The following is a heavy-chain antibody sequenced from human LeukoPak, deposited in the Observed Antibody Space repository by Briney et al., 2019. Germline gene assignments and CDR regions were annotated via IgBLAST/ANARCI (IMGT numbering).Heavy chain of an antibody. CDR2: INHSGST. D-gene: IGHD3-22*01. V-gene: IGHV4-34*01. J-gene: IGHJ6*02. CDR3: ARAGLNYDSSGPWPGYGMDV. CDR1: GGSFSGYY. Sequence: SETLSLTCAVYGGSFSGYYWSWIRQPPGKGLEWIGEINHSGSTNYNPSLKSRVTISVDMSKNQFSLKLSSVTAADTAVYYCARAGLNYDSSGPWPGYGMDVWGQGTTVTVSS.